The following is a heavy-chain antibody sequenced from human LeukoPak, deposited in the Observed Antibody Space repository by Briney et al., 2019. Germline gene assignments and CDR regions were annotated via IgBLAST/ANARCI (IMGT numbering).Heavy chain of an antibody. CDR3: ASRKLGSDY. J-gene: IGHJ4*02. D-gene: IGHD7-27*01. V-gene: IGHV4-4*02. CDR2: IYHTGST. Sequence: SGTLSLTCAVSGGSVTSSNWWSWVRQPPGKGLEWIGYIYHTGSTSYSPSLKSRVTISADTSQNQFSLKLSSVTAADTAVYYCASRKLGSDYWGQGTLVTVSS. CDR1: GGSVTSSNW.